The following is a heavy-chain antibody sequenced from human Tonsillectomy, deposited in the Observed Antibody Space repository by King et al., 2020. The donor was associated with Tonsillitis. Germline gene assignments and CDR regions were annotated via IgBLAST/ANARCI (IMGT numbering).Heavy chain of an antibody. CDR2: IAYDGIYK. Sequence: VQLVESGGGVVQPGKSLRLSCAASGFTFSGYGMHWVRQAPGKGLEWVAVIAYDGIYKFYAESVKGRFTISRDNPKNTLYLHMNSLRAEDTAVYYCASDMTTFDSNIYYDAFDMWGQGTMVTVSS. J-gene: IGHJ3*02. CDR1: GFTFSGYG. V-gene: IGHV3-30*03. D-gene: IGHD3-22*01. CDR3: ASDMTTFDSNIYYDAFDM.